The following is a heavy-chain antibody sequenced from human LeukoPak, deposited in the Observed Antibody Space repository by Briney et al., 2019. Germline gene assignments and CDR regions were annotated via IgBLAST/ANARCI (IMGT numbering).Heavy chain of an antibody. V-gene: IGHV4-30-4*01. CDR3: ARAGGMDDH. CDR2: IYYSGST. Sequence: SQTLSLTCTVSGGPISSGDYFWSWIRQPPGKGLEWIGYIYYSGSTYYNPSLKSRVTISVDTSKNQFSLKPSSVTAADTAVYYCARAGGMDDHWGQGTLVTVSS. D-gene: IGHD1-14*01. J-gene: IGHJ4*02. CDR1: GGPISSGDYF.